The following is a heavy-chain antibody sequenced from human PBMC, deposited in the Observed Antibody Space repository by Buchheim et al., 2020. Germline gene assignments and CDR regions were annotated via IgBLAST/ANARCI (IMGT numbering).Heavy chain of an antibody. V-gene: IGHV5-10-1*01. CDR1: GYSFTSYW. J-gene: IGHJ1*01. CDR3: ARHDYYDSSGYYPEYFQH. CDR2: IDPSDSYT. Sequence: EVQLVQSGAEVKKPGESLRISCKGSGYSFTSYWISWVRQMPGKGLEWMGRIDPSDSYTKYSPSFQGHVTISADKSISTAYPQWSSLKASDTAMYYCARHDYYDSSGYYPEYFQHWGQGTL. D-gene: IGHD3-22*01.